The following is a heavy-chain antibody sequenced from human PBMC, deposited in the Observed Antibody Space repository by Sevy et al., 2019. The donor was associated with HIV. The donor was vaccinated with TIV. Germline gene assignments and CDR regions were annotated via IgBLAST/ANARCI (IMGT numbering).Heavy chain of an antibody. CDR1: GGSISSSSYY. CDR2: IYYSGST. CDR3: ARQDYYGSGSYYKPQYYYYYGMDV. J-gene: IGHJ6*02. V-gene: IGHV4-39*01. D-gene: IGHD3-10*01. Sequence: SEILSLTCTVSGGSISSSSYYWGWIRQPPGKGLEWIGSIYYSGSTYYNPSLKSRVTISVDTSKNQFSLKLSSVTAADTAVYYCARQDYYGSGSYYKPQYYYYYGMDVWGQGTTVTVSS.